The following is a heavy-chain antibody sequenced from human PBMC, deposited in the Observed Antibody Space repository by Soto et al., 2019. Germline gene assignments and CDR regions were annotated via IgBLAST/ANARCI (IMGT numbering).Heavy chain of an antibody. CDR3: ARDRSGYDWGYYYGMDV. J-gene: IGHJ6*02. D-gene: IGHD5-12*01. Sequence: QVQLVQSGAEVKKPGSSVKVSCKASGGTFSSYTISWVRQAPGQGLEWMGRIIPILGIANYAQKFQGRVTITADKSTRTAYMELSSLRSEDTAVYYCARDRSGYDWGYYYGMDVWGQGTTVTVSS. CDR2: IIPILGIA. CDR1: GGTFSSYT. V-gene: IGHV1-69*08.